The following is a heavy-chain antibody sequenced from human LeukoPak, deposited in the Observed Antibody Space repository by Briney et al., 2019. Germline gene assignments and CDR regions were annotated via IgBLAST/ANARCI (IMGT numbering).Heavy chain of an antibody. CDR2: INNSGST. CDR1: GGSLSGYY. V-gene: IGHV4-34*01. Sequence: PSENLSLTCAVYGGSLSGYYWSWIRQPPGEGLGWVGEINNSGSTNYNSSLKSRVTISMDTTKIQFSLKLTSVTAADTAVYYCARGGSSSWHHWFDPWGQGTLVTVSS. J-gene: IGHJ5*02. CDR3: ARGGSSSWHHWFDP. D-gene: IGHD6-13*01.